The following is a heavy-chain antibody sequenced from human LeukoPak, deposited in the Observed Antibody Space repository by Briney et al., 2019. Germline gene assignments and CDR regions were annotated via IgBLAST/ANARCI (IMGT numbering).Heavy chain of an antibody. Sequence: ASVKVSCKASGYTFASYGISWVRQAPGQGLEWMGGIIPIFGTANYAQKLQGRVTMTTDTSTSTAYMELRSLRSDDTAVYYCARIPGRLRADYYYYYMDVWGKGTTVTVSS. CDR2: IIPIFGTA. CDR1: GYTFASYG. V-gene: IGHV1-18*01. D-gene: IGHD5-12*01. CDR3: ARIPGRLRADYYYYYMDV. J-gene: IGHJ6*03.